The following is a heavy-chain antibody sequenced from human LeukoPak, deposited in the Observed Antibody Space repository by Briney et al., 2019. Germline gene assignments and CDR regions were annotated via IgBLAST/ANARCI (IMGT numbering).Heavy chain of an antibody. Sequence: GASVKVSCKAPRYTFTSYGIRWVRPAPGQGLEWMGWISAYNGVTNYAQKPQGRVTMTTDTSTSTAYIELRSLRSDDTAVYYCARDRDGYNWNWGQGTLVTVSS. V-gene: IGHV1-18*01. J-gene: IGHJ4*02. D-gene: IGHD5-24*01. CDR2: ISAYNGVT. CDR3: ARDRDGYNWN. CDR1: RYTFTSYG.